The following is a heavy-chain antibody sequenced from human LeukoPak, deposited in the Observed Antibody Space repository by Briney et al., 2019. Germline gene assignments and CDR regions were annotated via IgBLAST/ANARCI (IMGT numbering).Heavy chain of an antibody. D-gene: IGHD5-24*01. CDR3: AKDYRRDGYKPDY. V-gene: IGHV3-30-3*01. CDR2: ISYDGSNK. Sequence: GGPLRLSCAASGFTFSSYAMHWVRQAPGKGLEWVTVISYDGSNKYYADSVKGRFTISRDNSKNTLYLHMNSLRAEDTAVYYCAKDYRRDGYKPDYWGQGTLVTVSS. CDR1: GFTFSSYA. J-gene: IGHJ4*02.